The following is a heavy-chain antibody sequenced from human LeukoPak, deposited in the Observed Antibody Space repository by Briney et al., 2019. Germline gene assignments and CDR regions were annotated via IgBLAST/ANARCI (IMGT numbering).Heavy chain of an antibody. CDR2: INHSGST. CDR3: ARAERYSYGYYWFDP. D-gene: IGHD5-18*01. V-gene: IGHV4-34*01. CDR1: GGSFSGYY. J-gene: IGHJ5*02. Sequence: SETLSLTCAVYGGSFSGYYWSWIRQPPGKGLEWIGEINHSGSTNYNPSLKSRVAISVDTSKNQFSLKLSSVTAADTAVYYCARAERYSYGYYWFDPWGQGTLVTVSS.